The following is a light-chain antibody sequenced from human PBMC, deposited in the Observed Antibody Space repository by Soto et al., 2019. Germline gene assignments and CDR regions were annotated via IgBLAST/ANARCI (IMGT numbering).Light chain of an antibody. CDR1: ESVSTK. V-gene: IGKV3-15*01. CDR3: QQCTNWPLT. Sequence: IVMTQSPATLALSPGERATLSCRASESVSTKVAWYQQKSGQAPRLLIYGASTRATGIPDRFSGSGSGTEFTLTISSLQSEDFAVYYCQQCTNWPLTFGGGTKVDIK. CDR2: GAS. J-gene: IGKJ4*01.